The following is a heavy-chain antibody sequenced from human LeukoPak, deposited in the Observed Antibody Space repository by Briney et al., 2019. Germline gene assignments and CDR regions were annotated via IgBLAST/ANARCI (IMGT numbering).Heavy chain of an antibody. V-gene: IGHV4-61*01. Sequence: PSETLSLTCTVSGGSVGSGSYYWSWIRQPPGRGLEWIGYIYYSGSANYNPSLKSRVTISVDTSKNQFSLKMSSVTAADTAVYYCASLEDTAMDHYFDYWGQGTLVTVSS. D-gene: IGHD5-18*01. CDR3: ASLEDTAMDHYFDY. CDR1: GGSVGSGSYY. J-gene: IGHJ4*02. CDR2: IYYSGSA.